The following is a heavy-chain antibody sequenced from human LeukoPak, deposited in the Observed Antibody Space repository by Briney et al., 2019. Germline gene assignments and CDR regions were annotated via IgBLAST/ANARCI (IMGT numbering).Heavy chain of an antibody. Sequence: QSGGSLRLSCAASGFPVSSNYMSWVRQAPGKGLEWVSVIYSGGSTYYADSVKGRFTISRDKSKNMLYLQMNSLRAEDTAVYYCARFYCSGGSCYYYYYYMDVWGKGTTVTVSS. CDR1: GFPVSSNY. D-gene: IGHD2-15*01. CDR2: IYSGGST. J-gene: IGHJ6*03. V-gene: IGHV3-66*01. CDR3: ARFYCSGGSCYYYYYYMDV.